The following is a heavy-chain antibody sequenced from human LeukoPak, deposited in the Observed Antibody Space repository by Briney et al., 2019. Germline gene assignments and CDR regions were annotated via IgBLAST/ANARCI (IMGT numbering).Heavy chain of an antibody. D-gene: IGHD4-17*01. CDR3: ARVTAFGDYSERGYNYGMDV. CDR1: GGSISSYY. V-gene: IGHV4-59*01. J-gene: IGHJ6*02. CDR2: IYYSGST. Sequence: SETLSLTCTVSGGSISSYYWSWIRQPPGKGLEWIGYIYYSGSTNYNPSLKSRVTISVDTSKNQFSLKLSSVTAADTAVYYCARVTAFGDYSERGYNYGMDVWGQGTTVTVSS.